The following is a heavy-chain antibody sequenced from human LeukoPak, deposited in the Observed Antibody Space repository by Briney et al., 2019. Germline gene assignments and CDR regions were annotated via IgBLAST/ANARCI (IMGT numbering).Heavy chain of an antibody. CDR2: ISSSSRYI. CDR1: GFTFSSYS. V-gene: IGHV3-21*06. CDR3: ARDQEPKMRLGYCRGGSCYPDY. J-gene: IGHJ4*02. D-gene: IGHD2-15*01. Sequence: GGSLRLSCEASGFTFSSYSMNWVRQAPGKGLEWVSAISSSSRYILYADSVKGRFTISRDNANVLYLQMNSLRAEDTAVYCCARDQEPKMRLGYCRGGSCYPDYWGQGTLVTVSS.